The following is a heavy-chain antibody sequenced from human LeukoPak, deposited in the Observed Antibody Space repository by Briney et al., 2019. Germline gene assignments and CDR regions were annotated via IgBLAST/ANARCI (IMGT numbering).Heavy chain of an antibody. CDR3: ARAGPGGRGYYSFDY. CDR2: ISYDGSNK. CDR1: GFTFSSYA. J-gene: IGHJ4*02. V-gene: IGHV3-30*01. Sequence: PGGSLRLSCAASGFTFSSYAMHWVRQAPGKGLEWVAVISYDGSNKYYADSVKGRFTISRDNSKNTLYLQMNSLRAEDTAVYYCARAGPGGRGYYSFDYWGQGTLVTVSS. D-gene: IGHD3-3*01.